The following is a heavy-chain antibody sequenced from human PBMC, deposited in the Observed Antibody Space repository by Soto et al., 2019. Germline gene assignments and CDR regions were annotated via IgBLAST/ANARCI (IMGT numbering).Heavy chain of an antibody. Sequence: PSETLSLTCTVSGGPISSSSYYWGWIRQPPGKGLEWIGSIYYSGSTYYNPSLKSRVTISVDTSKNQFSLKLSSVTAADTAVYYCARHRPRYYYGSGPPGWFDPWGQGTLVTVSS. V-gene: IGHV4-39*01. J-gene: IGHJ5*02. D-gene: IGHD3-10*01. CDR2: IYYSGST. CDR3: ARHRPRYYYGSGPPGWFDP. CDR1: GGPISSSSYY.